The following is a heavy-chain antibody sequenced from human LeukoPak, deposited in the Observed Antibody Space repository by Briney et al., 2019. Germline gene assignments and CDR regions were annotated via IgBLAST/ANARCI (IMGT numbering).Heavy chain of an antibody. CDR1: GFTFSTYA. CDR3: ARENYLYSSGYYGAFDI. Sequence: TGGSLRLSCAASGFTFSTYAMHWVRQAPGKGLEWVSGINWNGGSTGYADSVKGRFTISRDNAKNSLYLQMNSLRAEDTALYYCARENYLYSSGYYGAFDIWGQGTMVTVSS. CDR2: INWNGGST. D-gene: IGHD3-22*01. V-gene: IGHV3-20*04. J-gene: IGHJ3*02.